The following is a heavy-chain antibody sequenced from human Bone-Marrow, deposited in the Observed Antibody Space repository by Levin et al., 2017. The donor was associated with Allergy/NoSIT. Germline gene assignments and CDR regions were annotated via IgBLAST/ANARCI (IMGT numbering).Heavy chain of an antibody. Sequence: GGSLRLSCAASGFTFSSYSMHWVRQAPGKGLEWVANIRQDGSEKYYLDSVKGRFTISRDNAKKSVFLQMKFLSAEDTATYYCATATDSAYPLNWFDSWGQGTLVTVSS. J-gene: IGHJ5*01. D-gene: IGHD5-12*01. CDR2: IRQDGSEK. V-gene: IGHV3-7*01. CDR3: ATATDSAYPLNWFDS. CDR1: GFTFSSYS.